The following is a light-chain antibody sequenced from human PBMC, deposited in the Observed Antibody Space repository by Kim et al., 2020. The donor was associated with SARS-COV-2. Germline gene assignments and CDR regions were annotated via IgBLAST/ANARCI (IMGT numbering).Light chain of an antibody. CDR3: QVYDDNTVHWV. V-gene: IGLV3-21*04. J-gene: IGLJ3*02. Sequence: SYELTQPPSVSVAPGKTARISCGADNIGSETVYWFQQKPGQAPVLVIYYDSERPSGIPERFSGSNSGNTATLTISRVEAGDEADYYCQVYDDNTVHWVFGGGTQLTVL. CDR1: NIGSET. CDR2: YDS.